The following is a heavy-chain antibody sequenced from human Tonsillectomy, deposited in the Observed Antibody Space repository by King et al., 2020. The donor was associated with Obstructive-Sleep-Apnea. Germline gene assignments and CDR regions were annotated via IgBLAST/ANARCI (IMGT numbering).Heavy chain of an antibody. D-gene: IGHD2-15*01. CDR3: ATDPIVVEVAASDGMDV. V-gene: IGHV3-11*06. CDR2: IDITYGYT. Sequence: VQLVESGGGLVKPGGSLILSCAASGFTFSDYYMSWIRQAPGKGLEWVAYIDITYGYTNYADSVKGRFTISRDNAKNSLYLQMRSLRAEDTAVYYCATDPIVVEVAASDGMDVWGQGTTVTVSS. J-gene: IGHJ6*02. CDR1: GFTFSDYY.